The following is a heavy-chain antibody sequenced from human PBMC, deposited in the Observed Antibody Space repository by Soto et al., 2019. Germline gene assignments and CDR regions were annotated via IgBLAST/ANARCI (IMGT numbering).Heavy chain of an antibody. Sequence: NPSETLSLTCAVSGGSMSSGVYSWNWIRQPPGKGLEWIGYIYHSGSTYYNPSLKSRVTISLDMSKNQFSLNLSSVTAADTAVYYCARDAERVPAAFDSWGQGTLVTVSS. CDR2: IYHSGST. V-gene: IGHV4-30-2*01. CDR1: GGSMSSGVYS. CDR3: ARDAERVPAAFDS. J-gene: IGHJ4*02. D-gene: IGHD2-2*01.